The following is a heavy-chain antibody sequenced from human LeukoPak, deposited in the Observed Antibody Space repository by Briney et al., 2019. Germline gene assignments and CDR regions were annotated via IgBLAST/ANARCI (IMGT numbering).Heavy chain of an antibody. CDR3: ARETAQLGMNYFDY. D-gene: IGHD3-16*01. J-gene: IGHJ4*02. Sequence: PGGSLRLSCAASTFTFSNAWMSWVRQAPGKGLEWVSYISTSGSTIHYADSVKGRFTISRDNAKNSPYLQMNSLRAEDTAVYYCARETAQLGMNYFDYWGQGTLVTVSS. V-gene: IGHV3-11*04. CDR2: ISTSGSTI. CDR1: TFTFSNAW.